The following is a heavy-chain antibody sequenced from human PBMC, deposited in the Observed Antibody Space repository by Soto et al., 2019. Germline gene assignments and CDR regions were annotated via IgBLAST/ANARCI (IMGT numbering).Heavy chain of an antibody. V-gene: IGHV1-2*02. CDR1: GYTFSSYA. CDR2: INISSGGT. J-gene: IGHJ5*02. D-gene: IGHD3-10*01. Sequence: ASVKVSCKTSGYTFSSYAIHWVRQAPGQSLEWMGWINISSGGTNYAQNFQGRVTMTRDTSISTAYMELSSLRSDDTAVYYCARESSRLLWFGERNWFDPWGQGTLVTVSS. CDR3: ARESSRLLWFGERNWFDP.